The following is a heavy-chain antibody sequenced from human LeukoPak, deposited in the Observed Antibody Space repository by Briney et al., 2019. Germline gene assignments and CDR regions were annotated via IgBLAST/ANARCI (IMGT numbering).Heavy chain of an antibody. CDR2: IYHSGST. CDR3: ARATVTKGGKDG. D-gene: IGHD4-17*01. CDR1: GGSISSGGYS. J-gene: IGHJ6*02. Sequence: SQTLSLTCAVSGGSISSGGYSWSWIRQPPGKGLEWIGYIYHSGSTYYNPSLKSRVTISVDRSKNQFSLQLSSGTAADTAVDYWARATVTKGGKDGWGQGTTVTVSS. V-gene: IGHV4-30-2*01.